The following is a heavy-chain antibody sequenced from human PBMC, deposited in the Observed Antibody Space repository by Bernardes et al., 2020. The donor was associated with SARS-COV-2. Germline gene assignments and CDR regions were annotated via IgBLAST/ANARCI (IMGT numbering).Heavy chain of an antibody. V-gene: IGHV4-59*01. Sequence: ETLSLTCTVSGGSISSYYWSWIRQPPGKGLEWIGYIYYSGSTNYNPSLKSRVTISVDTSKNQFSLKLSSVTAADTAVYYCASHYYDSSGYYQDAFDIWGQGTMVTVSS. J-gene: IGHJ3*02. CDR2: IYYSGST. CDR3: ASHYYDSSGYYQDAFDI. D-gene: IGHD3-22*01. CDR1: GGSISSYY.